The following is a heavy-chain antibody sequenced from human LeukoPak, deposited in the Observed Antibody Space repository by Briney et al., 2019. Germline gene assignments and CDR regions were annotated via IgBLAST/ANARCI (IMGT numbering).Heavy chain of an antibody. V-gene: IGHV1-2*02. J-gene: IGHJ3*02. Sequence: GASVKVSCKASGYTFTGHYMHWVRQAPGQGLEWMGWINPDSGGTRYAQKFQGRVTMTRDTSISTAYMELSRLRSDDTAVYYCASTTGTTGADAFDIWGQGTMVTVSS. CDR2: INPDSGGT. D-gene: IGHD1-1*01. CDR1: GYTFTGHY. CDR3: ASTTGTTGADAFDI.